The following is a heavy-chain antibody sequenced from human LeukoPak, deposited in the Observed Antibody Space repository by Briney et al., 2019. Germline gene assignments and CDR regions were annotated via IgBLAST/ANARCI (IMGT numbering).Heavy chain of an antibody. J-gene: IGHJ4*02. V-gene: IGHV3-23*01. D-gene: IGHD2-2*01. CDR2: ISGSGGST. Sequence: GGSLRLSCAASGFTFSSYAMSWVRQAPGKGLEWVSAISGSGGSTYYADSVKGRFTISRDNSKNTLYLQMNSLRAEDTAVYYCARDLFPRYCSSTSCQLSFDYWGQGTLVTVSS. CDR3: ARDLFPRYCSSTSCQLSFDY. CDR1: GFTFSSYA.